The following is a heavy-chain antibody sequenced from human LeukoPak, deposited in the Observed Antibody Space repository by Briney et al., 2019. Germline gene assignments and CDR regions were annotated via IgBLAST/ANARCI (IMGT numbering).Heavy chain of an antibody. D-gene: IGHD6-19*01. CDR2: IYYSGST. V-gene: IGHV4-39*01. CDR1: GGSISSSSYY. J-gene: IGHJ4*02. Sequence: SETLSLTCTVSGGSISSSSYYWGWIRQPPGKGLEWIGRIYYSGSTYYNPSLKSRVTISVDTSKNQFSLKLSSVIAADTAVYYCARHRRYSSGWYGDFDYWGQGTLVTVSS. CDR3: ARHRRYSSGWYGDFDY.